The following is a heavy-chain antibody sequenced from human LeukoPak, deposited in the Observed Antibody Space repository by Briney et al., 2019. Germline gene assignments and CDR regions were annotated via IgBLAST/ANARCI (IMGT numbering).Heavy chain of an antibody. Sequence: GGSLRLSCAASGFTFSTYWMTWVRQTRGKGLEWVANIKEDGGEQSYVDSVEGRFTISRDNTKNSVFLQMNSLRAEDTAVYYCARDRAVAGLFDNWGQGTLVTVSS. CDR2: IKEDGGEQ. CDR1: GFTFSTYW. J-gene: IGHJ4*02. V-gene: IGHV3-7*01. CDR3: ARDRAVAGLFDN. D-gene: IGHD6-19*01.